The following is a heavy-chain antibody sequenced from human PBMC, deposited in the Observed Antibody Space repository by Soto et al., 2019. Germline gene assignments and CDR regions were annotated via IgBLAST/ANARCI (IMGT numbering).Heavy chain of an antibody. CDR2: ISYDGSNK. CDR3: AKDPRYSGSCYQDY. V-gene: IGHV3-30*18. CDR1: GFTFSSYG. D-gene: IGHD1-26*01. Sequence: GGSLRLSCAASGFTFSSYGMHWARQAPGKGLEWVAVISYDGSNKYYADSVKGRFTISRDNSKNTLYLQMNSLRAEDTAVYYCAKDPRYSGSCYQDYWGQGTLVTVSS. J-gene: IGHJ4*02.